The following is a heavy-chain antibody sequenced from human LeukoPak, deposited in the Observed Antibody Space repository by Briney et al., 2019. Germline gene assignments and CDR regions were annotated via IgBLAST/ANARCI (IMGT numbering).Heavy chain of an antibody. V-gene: IGHV3-30*02. J-gene: IGHJ6*03. D-gene: IGHD1-26*01. CDR3: AKGSGWEVSYYYYYMDV. Sequence: PGGSLRLSCAASGFTFSSYGMHWVRQAPGKGLEWVACIRYDGRNKYYVGSVKGRFTISRDNSKNTLYLPMNSVRAEDTGVYYCAKGSGWEVSYYYYYMDVWGKGTTVTISS. CDR1: GFTFSSYG. CDR2: IRYDGRNK.